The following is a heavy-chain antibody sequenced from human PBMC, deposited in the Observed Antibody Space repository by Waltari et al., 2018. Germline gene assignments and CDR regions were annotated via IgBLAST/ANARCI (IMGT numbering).Heavy chain of an antibody. CDR2: INPNSGGT. Sequence: QVQLVQSGAEVKKPGASVKVSCKASRYTFTGYYMHWVRQAPGQGREWMGWINPNSGGTNYAQKFQGRVTMTRDTSISTAYMELSRLRSDDTAVYYCARGGYSNYGHYYYYGMDVWGQGTTVTVSS. CDR1: RYTFTGYY. V-gene: IGHV1-2*02. J-gene: IGHJ6*02. D-gene: IGHD4-4*01. CDR3: ARGGYSNYGHYYYYGMDV.